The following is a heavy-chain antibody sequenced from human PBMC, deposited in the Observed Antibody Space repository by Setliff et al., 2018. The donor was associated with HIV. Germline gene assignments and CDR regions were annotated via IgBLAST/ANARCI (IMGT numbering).Heavy chain of an antibody. Sequence: GSGPTLVNPTQTLTLTCTFSGFSLSTSGVGVGWIRQPPGKALEWLAVIYWDDDKRYSPSLKNRLTITRDTSKNQVFLTVTNMDPVDTATYYCAYIFKFDNSVWGQGTLVTVSS. CDR1: GFSLSTSGVG. D-gene: IGHD3-22*01. J-gene: IGHJ4*02. CDR3: AYIFKFDNSV. V-gene: IGHV2-5*02. CDR2: IYWDDDK.